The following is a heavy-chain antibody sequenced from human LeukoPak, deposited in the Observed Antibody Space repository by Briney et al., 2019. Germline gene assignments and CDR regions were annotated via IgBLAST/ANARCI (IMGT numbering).Heavy chain of an antibody. CDR2: ISSSSSYI. CDR3: AREPGDY. J-gene: IGHJ4*02. V-gene: IGHV3-21*01. CDR1: GFTFISYS. Sequence: GGSLRLSCAASGFTFISYSMNWVRQAPGQGLEWVSSISSSSSYIYYADSVKGRFTISRDNAKNSLSLQMNSLRPEDTAVYYCAREPGDYWGQGTLVTVSS.